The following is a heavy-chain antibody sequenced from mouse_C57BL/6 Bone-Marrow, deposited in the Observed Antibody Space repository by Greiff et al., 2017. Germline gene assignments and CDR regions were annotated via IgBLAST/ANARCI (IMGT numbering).Heavy chain of an antibody. CDR3: ARWGGYYVAY. J-gene: IGHJ3*01. CDR2: IHPNSGST. Sequence: QVQLQQSGAELVKPGASVKLSCKASGYTFTSYWMHWVKQRPGQGLEWIGMIHPNSGSTNYNEKFKSKATLTVDKSSSTAYMQLSSLTSEDSAVYYCARWGGYYVAYWGQGTLVTVSA. CDR1: GYTFTSYW. V-gene: IGHV1-64*01. D-gene: IGHD2-3*01.